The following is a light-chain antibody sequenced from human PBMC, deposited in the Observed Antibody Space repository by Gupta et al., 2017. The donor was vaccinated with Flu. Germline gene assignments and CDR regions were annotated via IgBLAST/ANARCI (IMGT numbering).Light chain of an antibody. CDR1: QSISSY. J-gene: IGKJ1*01. CDR3: QQSDSRPWT. V-gene: IGKV1-39*01. CDR2: ATS. Sequence: DIQLTQSPSSLSASVGDRVTITCRASQSISSYLNWYQQKPGKAPKLLIYATSTLQSGVPSRFSGSGSGTDFTLTISSLQPEDFATYYCQQSDSRPWTFGQGTKVEIK.